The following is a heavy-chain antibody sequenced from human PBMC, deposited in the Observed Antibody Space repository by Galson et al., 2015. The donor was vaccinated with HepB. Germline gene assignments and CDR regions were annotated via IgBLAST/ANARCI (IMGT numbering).Heavy chain of an antibody. J-gene: IGHJ4*02. CDR2: IYYSGST. CDR3: ARVGYYYDSRAYFDY. CDR1: GGSISSYY. V-gene: IGHV4-59*01. Sequence: SETLSFTCTVSGGSISSYYWSWIRQPPGRGLEWIGYIYYSGSTNYNPSLKSRVTISVDTSKNQFSLKLSSVTAADTAVYYCARVGYYYDSRAYFDYWGQGTLVTVSS. D-gene: IGHD3-22*01.